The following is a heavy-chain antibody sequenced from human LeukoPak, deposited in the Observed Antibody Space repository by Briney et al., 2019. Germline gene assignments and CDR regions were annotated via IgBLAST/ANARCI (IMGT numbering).Heavy chain of an antibody. CDR2: IGGSGDST. Sequence: GGSLRLSRAASGFTFSSYTMNWVRQAPGKGLEWVSAIGGSGDSTYYADSVKGRFTISRDNSKDTLYLQMNSLRAEDTAVYYCATMYSSSTLDYWGQGTLVTVSS. CDR3: ATMYSSSTLDY. D-gene: IGHD6-13*01. J-gene: IGHJ4*02. V-gene: IGHV3-23*01. CDR1: GFTFSSYT.